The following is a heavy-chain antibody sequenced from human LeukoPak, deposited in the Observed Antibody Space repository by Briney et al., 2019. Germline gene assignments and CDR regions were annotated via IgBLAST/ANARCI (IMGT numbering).Heavy chain of an antibody. V-gene: IGHV4-4*07. J-gene: IGHJ4*02. D-gene: IGHD3-10*01. CDR3: ARGRGSGI. CDR1: GGSISSYY. Sequence: SETLSLACTVSGGSISSYYWNWIRQPAGKGLEWIGRIYSSGGTNYNPSLKSRVTISVDTSKNQFSLKLSSVAAADTAVYYCARGRGSGIWGQGTLVTVSS. CDR2: IYSSGGT.